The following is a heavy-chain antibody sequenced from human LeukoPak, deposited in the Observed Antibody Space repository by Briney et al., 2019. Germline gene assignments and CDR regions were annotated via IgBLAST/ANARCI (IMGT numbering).Heavy chain of an antibody. D-gene: IGHD3-22*01. V-gene: IGHV4-30-4*01. CDR2: IYYSGST. J-gene: IGHJ4*02. CDR1: GGSISSGDYY. Sequence: PSQTLSLTCTVSGGSISSGDYYWSWIRQPPGKGLEWIGYIYYSGSTYYNLSLKSRVTISVDTSKNQFSLKLSSVAAADTAVYYCARVPYYYDSSGYPDYWGQGTLVTVSS. CDR3: ARVPYYYDSSGYPDY.